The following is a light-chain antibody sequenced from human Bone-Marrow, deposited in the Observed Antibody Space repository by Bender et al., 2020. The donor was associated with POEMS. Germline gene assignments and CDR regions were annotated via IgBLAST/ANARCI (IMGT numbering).Light chain of an antibody. CDR2: KDT. V-gene: IGLV3-25*03. CDR3: QSADNSGTYV. J-gene: IGLJ1*01. Sequence: SFELTQPPSVSVSLGQTATIICSGDALPKQYAYWYQQKPGQAPVLVISKDTERPSGIPERFSGSGSGTTVTLTISGVQAEDEADYYCQSADNSGTYVFGPGTKVTVL. CDR1: ALPKQY.